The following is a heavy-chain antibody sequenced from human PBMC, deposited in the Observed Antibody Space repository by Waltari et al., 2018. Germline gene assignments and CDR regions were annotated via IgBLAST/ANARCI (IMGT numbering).Heavy chain of an antibody. CDR2: ISFDGSSK. CDR1: GFPSRSSS. J-gene: IGHJ4*02. V-gene: IGHV3-30*04. CDR3: AREERRTFDY. D-gene: IGHD1-1*01. Sequence: VQLVEPGAGVVPPGRSLRLSCAASGFPSRSSSILWVSQAPGKGLEWVAVISFDGSSKYYADSVKGRFTISRDNSKNTLYLQMNSLRAEDTAVYYCAREERRTFDYWGQGTLVTVSS.